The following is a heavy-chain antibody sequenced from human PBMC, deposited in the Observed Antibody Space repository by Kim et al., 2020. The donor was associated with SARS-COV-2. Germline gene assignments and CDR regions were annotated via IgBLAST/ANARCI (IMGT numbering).Heavy chain of an antibody. CDR2: ISSSSSYI. V-gene: IGHV3-21*01. CDR3: ASLRRIAAGYFDL. J-gene: IGHJ2*01. CDR1: GFTFSSYS. D-gene: IGHD6-13*01. Sequence: GGSLRLSCAASGFTFSSYSMNWVRQAPGKGLEWVSSISSSSSYIYYADSVKGRFTISRDNAKNSLYLQMNSLRAEDTAVYYCASLRRIAAGYFDLWGRGTLVTVSS.